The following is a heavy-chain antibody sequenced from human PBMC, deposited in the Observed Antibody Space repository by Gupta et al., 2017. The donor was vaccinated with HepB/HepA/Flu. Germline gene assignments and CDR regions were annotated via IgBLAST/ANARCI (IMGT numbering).Heavy chain of an antibody. D-gene: IGHD4-17*01. CDR1: VYTFTSYG. J-gene: IGHJ3*01. V-gene: IGHV1-18*01. CDR2: ISGYNGKT. CDR3: ARTARYGDLRTGTQDAFDV. Sequence: QVQLVQSGAEVKKPGDSVKVSCKASVYTFTSYGISWVRQAPGQGLEWMAWISGYNGKTSYAQRVQGRVTLTTDTSTGRAYMELGSLRSDDTAVYYCARTARYGDLRTGTQDAFDVWGNGTMVTVSS.